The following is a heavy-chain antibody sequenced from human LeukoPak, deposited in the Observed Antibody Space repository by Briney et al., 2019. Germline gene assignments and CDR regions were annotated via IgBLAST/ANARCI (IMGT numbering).Heavy chain of an antibody. J-gene: IGHJ5*01. Sequence: PGWSLRLSCAASGFTFTSYWLSWVRQAPGKGLEWVANIRQDGREKSYADSVKGRFTISRDNAKTSVYLQMNSLRVEDTAVYYCAREGVGGFDSWGQGTLVTVSS. D-gene: IGHD3-10*01. CDR3: AREGVGGFDS. CDR2: IRQDGREK. CDR1: GFTFTSYW. V-gene: IGHV3-7*01.